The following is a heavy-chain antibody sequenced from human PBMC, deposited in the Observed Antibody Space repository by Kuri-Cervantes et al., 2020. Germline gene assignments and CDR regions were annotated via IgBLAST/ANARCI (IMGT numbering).Heavy chain of an antibody. J-gene: IGHJ4*02. V-gene: IGHV3-30*03. Sequence: GGSLRLSCAASGFTFSSYSMNWVRQAPGKGLEWVAVISYDGSNKYYADSVKGRFTISRDNSKNTLYLQMNSLRAEDTAVYYCARGSLITMIVVVITARSSSGFDYWGQGTLVTVSS. CDR2: ISYDGSNK. CDR1: GFTFSSYS. CDR3: ARGSLITMIVVVITARSSSGFDY. D-gene: IGHD3-22*01.